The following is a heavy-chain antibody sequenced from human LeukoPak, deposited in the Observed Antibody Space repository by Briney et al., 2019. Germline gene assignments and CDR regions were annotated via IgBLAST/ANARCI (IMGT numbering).Heavy chain of an antibody. CDR2: ISASGGST. J-gene: IGHJ4*02. Sequence: PGGSLRLSCAASGFTFSTYATSWVRQAPGKGLEWVSGISASGGSTYYADSVKGRFTISRDNSKNTLYLEMNSLRAEDTAAYYCADYGSGSNIFDWWGQGTLVTVSS. CDR1: GFTFSTYA. V-gene: IGHV3-23*01. D-gene: IGHD3-10*01. CDR3: ADYGSGSNIFDW.